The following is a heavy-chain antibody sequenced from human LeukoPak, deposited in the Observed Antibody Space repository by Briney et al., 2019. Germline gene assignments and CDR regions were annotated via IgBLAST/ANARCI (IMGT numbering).Heavy chain of an antibody. Sequence: SQTLSLTCTVSSGSISSCGYYWSWIRQHPGKGLEWIGYIYYSGSTYYNPSLKSRVTISVDTSKNQFSLKLSSVTAADTAVYYCARVKGGAFDIWGQGTMVTVSS. CDR3: ARVKGGAFDI. J-gene: IGHJ3*02. CDR1: SGSISSCGYY. CDR2: IYYSGST. V-gene: IGHV4-31*03.